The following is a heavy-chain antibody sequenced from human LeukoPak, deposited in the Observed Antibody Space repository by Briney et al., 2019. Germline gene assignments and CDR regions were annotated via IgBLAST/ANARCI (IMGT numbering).Heavy chain of an antibody. J-gene: IGHJ4*02. V-gene: IGHV5-51*01. D-gene: IGHD3-22*01. CDR3: ARHNLPNYYGSTSDF. CDR1: GYNFTNYW. Sequence: GESLKVSCKGSGYNFTNYWVGWVRQMPGKGLEWMGIIDPGDSDTRYSPSFVSQITISADKSISTAYLQWNSLKASDSAMYYCARHNLPNYYGSTSDFWGQGTLVTVSS. CDR2: IDPGDSDT.